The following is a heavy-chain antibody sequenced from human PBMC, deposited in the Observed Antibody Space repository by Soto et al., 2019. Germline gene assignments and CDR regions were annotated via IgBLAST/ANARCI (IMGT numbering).Heavy chain of an antibody. CDR2: ISGNGGRI. CDR3: ARSGLPFDY. J-gene: IGHJ4*02. Sequence: EVQLVESGGGLVQPGGSLRLSCAASGFTFSSYAMHWVRQAPGKGLEYVSGISGNGGRIYYANSVEGRFSISRDNSKKTLHLQVGSLRAEDMAVYYCARSGLPFDYGGQGTLVTIST. V-gene: IGHV3-64*01. CDR1: GFTFSSYA. D-gene: IGHD2-21*02.